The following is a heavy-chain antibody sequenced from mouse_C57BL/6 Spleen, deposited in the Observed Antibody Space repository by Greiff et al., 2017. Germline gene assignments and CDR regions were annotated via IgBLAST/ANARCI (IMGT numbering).Heavy chain of an antibody. J-gene: IGHJ2*01. CDR1: GYTFTSYW. CDR2: IDPSDSET. D-gene: IGHD1-1*01. CDR3: AISRVYEYGSNYFDY. V-gene: IGHV1-52*01. Sequence: VQLQQPGAELVRPGSSVKLSCKASGYTFTSYWMHWVKQRPIQGLEWIGNIDPSDSETHYNQKFKDKATLTVDKSSSTAYMQLSSLTSGGSAVYYCAISRVYEYGSNYFDYWGQGTTLTVSS.